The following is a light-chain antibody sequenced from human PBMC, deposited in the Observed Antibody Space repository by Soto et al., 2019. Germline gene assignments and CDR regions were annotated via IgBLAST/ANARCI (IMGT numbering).Light chain of an antibody. J-gene: IGLJ2*01. Sequence: QSALTQPASVSGSPGQSITISCTGTSSDVGSYHFVSWYQHHPGKNPKLIVFEGSVRPSSVSNRFSGSKSDNTASLTIAGLQAEDEADYSCCSVLSNTYVIFGGGTKLPVL. CDR1: SSDVGSYHF. CDR2: EGS. CDR3: CSVLSNTYVI. V-gene: IGLV2-23*01.